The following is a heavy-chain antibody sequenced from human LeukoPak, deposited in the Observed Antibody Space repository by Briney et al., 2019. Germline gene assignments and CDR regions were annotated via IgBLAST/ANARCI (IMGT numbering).Heavy chain of an antibody. V-gene: IGHV4-59*08. CDR3: ARQIVWWFDP. Sequence: PSETLSLTCTVSGGSISSYYWSWIRQPPGKGLEWIGYIYYSGSTNYNPSLKSRVTISVDTSKNQFSLKLSSVTAADTAVYYCARQIVWWFDPWGQGTLVTVSS. D-gene: IGHD2-21*01. CDR2: IYYSGST. J-gene: IGHJ5*02. CDR1: GGSISSYY.